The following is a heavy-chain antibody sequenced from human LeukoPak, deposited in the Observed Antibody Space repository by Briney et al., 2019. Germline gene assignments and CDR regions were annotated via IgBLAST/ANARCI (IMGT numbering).Heavy chain of an antibody. V-gene: IGHV1-8*01. CDR1: GYTFTSYD. CDR2: MNPNSGNT. CDR3: ASFGDSSGYYWGPSTPHNSNY. Sequence: ASVKVSCKASGYTFTSYDINWVRQATGQGLEWMGWMNPNSGNTGYAQKFQGRVTMTRNTSISTAYMELSSLRSEDTAVYYCASFGDSSGYYWGPSTPHNSNYWGQGTLVTVSS. D-gene: IGHD3-22*01. J-gene: IGHJ4*02.